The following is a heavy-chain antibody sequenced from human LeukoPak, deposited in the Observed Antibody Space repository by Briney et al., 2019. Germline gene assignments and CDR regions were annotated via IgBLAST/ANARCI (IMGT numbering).Heavy chain of an antibody. D-gene: IGHD6-13*01. CDR1: GFTFSGYE. J-gene: IGHJ4*02. V-gene: IGHV3-48*03. CDR2: ISSSGSTI. CDR3: ARNPAAGTLDY. Sequence: PGGSLRLSCTVSGFTFSGYEMNWVRQAPGKGLEWVSYISSSGSTIFYADSVKGRFTISRDNAKNSLYLQMTSLRAEDTAVYYCARNPAAGTLDYWGQGTLVTVSS.